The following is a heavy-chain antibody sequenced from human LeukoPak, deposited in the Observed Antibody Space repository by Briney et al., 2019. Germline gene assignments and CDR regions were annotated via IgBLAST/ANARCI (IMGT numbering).Heavy chain of an antibody. CDR1: GYTFTGYY. CDR3: AKNNVLLWFGKTHHMDV. D-gene: IGHD3-10*01. J-gene: IGHJ6*03. V-gene: IGHV1-2*02. Sequence: ASVKVSCKASGYTFTGYYMHWVRQAPGQGLEWMGWINPNSGGTNYAQKFQGRVTMTRDTSISTAYMELSRLRSDDTAVYYCAKNNVLLWFGKTHHMDVWGKGTTVTVSS. CDR2: INPNSGGT.